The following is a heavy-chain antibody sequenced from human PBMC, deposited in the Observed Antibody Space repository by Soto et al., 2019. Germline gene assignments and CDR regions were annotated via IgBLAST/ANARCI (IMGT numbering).Heavy chain of an antibody. CDR3: AKEGSPKVSRWDDY. D-gene: IGHD1-26*01. J-gene: IGHJ4*02. V-gene: IGHV3-30*18. CDR2: ISHEGSVQ. Sequence: QVQLAESGGGVVQPGGSLRLSCAASGFTFSDYGIDWIRQAPGKGLEWVAVISHEGSVQYYADSVKGRFTVSRDNSKHILYLQMNSLRPEDTAMYYCAKEGSPKVSRWDDYWGQGTLVTVSS. CDR1: GFTFSDYG.